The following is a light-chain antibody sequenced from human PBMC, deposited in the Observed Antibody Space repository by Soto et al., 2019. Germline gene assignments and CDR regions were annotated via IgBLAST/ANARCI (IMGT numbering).Light chain of an antibody. Sequence: QSALTQPASVSGSHGHSITISCTGTSSDVGGYNYVSWYQQHPGKAPKLMIYEVSNRPSGVSNRFSGSKSGNTASLTISGLQAEDEADYYCSSYTSSSTRVFGGGTKLTVL. CDR3: SSYTSSSTRV. CDR2: EVS. V-gene: IGLV2-14*01. J-gene: IGLJ3*02. CDR1: SSDVGGYNY.